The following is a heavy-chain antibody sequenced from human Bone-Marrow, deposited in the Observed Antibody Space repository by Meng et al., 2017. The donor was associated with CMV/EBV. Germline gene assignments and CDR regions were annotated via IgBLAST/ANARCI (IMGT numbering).Heavy chain of an antibody. CDR1: GGSIGSGGYY. Sequence: SETLYLTCTVSGGSIGSGGYYWSWIRQHPGKGLEWIGYIYYSGSTYYNPSLKSRVTISVDTSKNQFSLKLSSVTAADTAVYYCARDLWSHLTSGSYFYNGMDVWGQGTTVTVSS. J-gene: IGHJ6*02. V-gene: IGHV4-31*03. CDR3: ARDLWSHLTSGSYFYNGMDV. CDR2: IYYSGST. D-gene: IGHD1-26*01.